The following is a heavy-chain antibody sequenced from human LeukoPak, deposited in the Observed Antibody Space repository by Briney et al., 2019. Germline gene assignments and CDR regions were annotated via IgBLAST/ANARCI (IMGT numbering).Heavy chain of an antibody. J-gene: IGHJ5*01. CDR1: GSIFTSYW. Sequence: PGASLQISCKGSGSIFTSYWIGWGRQLPGKGVEWMGINYTGDSDTRYSPSFQGQVTVSADKSISTAYLHLSSLKASDTAFHYCARSPDVTWFDSWGQRTLVTVSS. D-gene: IGHD2-21*02. CDR2: NYTGDSDT. V-gene: IGHV5-51*01. CDR3: ARSPDVTWFDS.